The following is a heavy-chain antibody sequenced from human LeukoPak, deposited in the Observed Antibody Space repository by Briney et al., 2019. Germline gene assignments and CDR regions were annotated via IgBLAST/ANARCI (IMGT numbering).Heavy chain of an antibody. CDR2: IYYTGST. CDR3: ARANWGLHAVDY. V-gene: IGHV4-59*13. Sequence: PSETLSLTFTVSGGSISRYYWSWIRQPPGKGLEWIGYIYYTGSTNHNPSLKSRVTISVDTSKNQFSLRLNSVTAADTAVYYCARANWGLHAVDYWGQGTLVTVSS. CDR1: GGSISRYY. D-gene: IGHD7-27*01. J-gene: IGHJ4*02.